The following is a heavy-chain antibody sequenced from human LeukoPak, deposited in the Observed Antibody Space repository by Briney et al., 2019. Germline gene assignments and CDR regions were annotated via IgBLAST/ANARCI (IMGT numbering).Heavy chain of an antibody. CDR2: INHSGST. Sequence: SETLSLTCAVSGGSISSGGYSWSWIRQPPGKGLEWIGEINHSGSTNYNPSLKSRVTISVDTSKNQFSLKLSSVTAADTAVYYCARFHDYEIDYWGQGTLVTVSS. V-gene: IGHV4-34*01. J-gene: IGHJ4*02. CDR1: GGSISSGGYS. CDR3: ARFHDYEIDY. D-gene: IGHD4-17*01.